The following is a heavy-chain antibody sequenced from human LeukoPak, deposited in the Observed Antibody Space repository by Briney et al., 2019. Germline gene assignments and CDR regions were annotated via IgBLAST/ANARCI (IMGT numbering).Heavy chain of an antibody. CDR1: GFTFSSYG. CDR2: ISYDGSNK. Sequence: QAGGSLRLSCAASGFTFSSYGMHWVRQAPGKGLEWVAVISYDGSNKYYADSVKGRFTISRDNSKNTLYLQMNSLRAEDTAVYYCAKDRFGIAVAGQPLGYWGQGTLVTVSS. V-gene: IGHV3-30*18. J-gene: IGHJ4*02. D-gene: IGHD6-19*01. CDR3: AKDRFGIAVAGQPLGY.